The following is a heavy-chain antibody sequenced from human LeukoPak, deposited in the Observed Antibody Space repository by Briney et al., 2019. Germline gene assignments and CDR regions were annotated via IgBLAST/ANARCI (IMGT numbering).Heavy chain of an antibody. V-gene: IGHV3-7*01. J-gene: IGHJ4*02. CDR1: GFTFRSYW. CDR3: ARDGDGHGDDYDY. CDR2: IKEDGSEK. Sequence: GGSLRLSCAASGFTFRSYWMGWVRQAPGKGLEWVANIKEDGSEKYYVDSVKGRFTISRDNAKNSMYLQMNSLRAADTAVYYRARDGDGHGDDYDYWGQGSLVTVSS. D-gene: IGHD4-17*01.